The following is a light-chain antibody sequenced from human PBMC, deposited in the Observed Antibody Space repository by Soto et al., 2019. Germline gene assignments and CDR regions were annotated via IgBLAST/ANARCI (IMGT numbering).Light chain of an antibody. CDR1: GSDVGGYNY. J-gene: IGLJ3*02. CDR3: SSYTSSSTLV. CDR2: EVS. Sequence: QSVLTQPASVSGSPGQSITISCTGTGSDVGGYNYVSWYQQHPGKAPKLMIYEVSNRPSGVSDRFSGSKSATTASLTISGLQAEDEADYYCSSYTSSSTLVFGGGTKLTVL. V-gene: IGLV2-14*01.